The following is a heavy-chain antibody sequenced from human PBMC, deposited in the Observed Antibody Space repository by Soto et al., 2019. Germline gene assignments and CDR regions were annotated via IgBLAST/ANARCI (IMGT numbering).Heavy chain of an antibody. CDR1: GYSFTSYW. CDR3: ARHPYGDRYYYGMDV. D-gene: IGHD4-17*01. J-gene: IGHJ6*02. CDR2: IYPGDSDT. Sequence: PGAYLKISCKGSGYSFTSYWIGWVRQMPGKRLESMGIIYPGDSDTRYSPSFQGQVTISADKSISTAYPQWSSLKASDTAMYSCARHPYGDRYYYGMDVWGQGTTVTVCS. V-gene: IGHV5-51*01.